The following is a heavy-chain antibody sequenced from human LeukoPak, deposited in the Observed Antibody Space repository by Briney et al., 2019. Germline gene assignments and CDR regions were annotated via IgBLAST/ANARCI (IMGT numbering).Heavy chain of an antibody. Sequence: SETLSLTCAISGDSFSSHYWTWIRQSPGTGLEWIGYISHIGRTNYNPSLKSRVTISIDTSKNQFSLKLRSVTAADTAVYYCARDLVTVTKGFDIWGQGTMVSVSS. J-gene: IGHJ3*02. CDR3: ARDLVTVTKGFDI. D-gene: IGHD4-17*01. CDR1: GDSFSSHY. V-gene: IGHV4-59*11. CDR2: ISHIGRT.